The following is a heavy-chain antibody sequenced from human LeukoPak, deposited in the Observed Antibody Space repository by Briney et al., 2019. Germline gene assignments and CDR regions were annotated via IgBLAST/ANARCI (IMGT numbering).Heavy chain of an antibody. V-gene: IGHV3-23*01. D-gene: IGHD3-16*01. CDR1: GFTFSRNA. Sequence: GGSLRLSCSASGFTFSRNATSWVRQAPGKGLEWISGITGGGSKYYSDSVKGRFTTSRDNSMNTVYLQMNSLTAEDTAVYYCAKELLVWGGKWDIDYWGQGTLVTVSS. CDR3: AKELLVWGGKWDIDY. J-gene: IGHJ4*02. CDR2: ITGGGSK.